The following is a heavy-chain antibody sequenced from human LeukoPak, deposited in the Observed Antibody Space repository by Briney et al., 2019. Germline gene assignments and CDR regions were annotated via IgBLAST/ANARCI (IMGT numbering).Heavy chain of an antibody. CDR2: IYYSGGT. D-gene: IGHD6-13*01. CDR1: GGSISSSSYY. V-gene: IGHV4-39*01. J-gene: IGHJ5*02. Sequence: TSETLSLTCTVSGGSISSSSYYWGWIRQPPGKGLEWIGSIYYSGGTYYNPSLKSRVTISVDTSKNQFSLKLSSVTAADTAVYYCARTAKQQLVYWFDPWGQGTLVTVSS. CDR3: ARTAKQQLVYWFDP.